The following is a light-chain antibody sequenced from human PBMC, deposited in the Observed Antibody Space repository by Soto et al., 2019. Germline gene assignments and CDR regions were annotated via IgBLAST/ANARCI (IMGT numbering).Light chain of an antibody. V-gene: IGLV2-14*01. CDR2: EVS. J-gene: IGLJ1*01. CDR3: SSYTSSSTL. Sequence: QSVLTQPASVSGSPGQSITISCAGTSSDVGSYNYVSWYQQHPGKAPKLMIYEVSNRPSGVSSRFSGSKSGNTASLTISGLQAEDEDDYYCSSYTSSSTLFGTGTKV. CDR1: SSDVGSYNY.